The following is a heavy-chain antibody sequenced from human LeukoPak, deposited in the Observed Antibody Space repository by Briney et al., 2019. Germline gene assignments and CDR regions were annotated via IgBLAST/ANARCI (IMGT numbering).Heavy chain of an antibody. J-gene: IGHJ6*03. CDR1: GYSFTSYW. CDR2: IYPGDSDT. Sequence: GESLKISCQGSGYSFTSYWIGWVPQLPGKGLGWMGIIYPGDSDTRNSPSFQGQVTISADKSISTAYLQWSSLKASDTAMYYCARGPYYYYMDVWGKGTTVTISS. V-gene: IGHV5-51*01. CDR3: ARGPYYYYMDV.